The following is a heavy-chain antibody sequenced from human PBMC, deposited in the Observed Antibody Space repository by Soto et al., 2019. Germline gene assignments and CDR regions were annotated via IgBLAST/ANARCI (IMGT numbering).Heavy chain of an antibody. J-gene: IGHJ4*02. Sequence: QVQLVQSGAEVKKPGASVKVSCKASGYTFTSYGISWVRQAPGQGLEWMGWISGHNGNTNYARKLQGRVTMTTDTSTSTAYMELRSLRSDGTAVDYCARDLAVGPVVYWGQGTLPTVSS. V-gene: IGHV1-18*01. CDR2: ISGHNGNT. CDR1: GYTFTSYG. CDR3: ARDLAVGPVVY.